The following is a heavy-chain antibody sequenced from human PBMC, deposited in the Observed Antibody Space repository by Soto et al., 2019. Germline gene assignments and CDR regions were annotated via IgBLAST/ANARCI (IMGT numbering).Heavy chain of an antibody. D-gene: IGHD5-18*01. V-gene: IGHV3-30-3*01. Sequence: QVQLVQSGGGVVQPGRSLRLSCAASGFTFSSYAMHWFRQAPGKGLEWVAVISYEGSNKYYADSVKGRFTISRDNSKNPLYLHMNRLRSENTAVYYCASDTAIVTFAFDYLGQGTRVTVSS. CDR3: ASDTAIVTFAFDY. CDR2: ISYEGSNK. CDR1: GFTFSSYA. J-gene: IGHJ4*02.